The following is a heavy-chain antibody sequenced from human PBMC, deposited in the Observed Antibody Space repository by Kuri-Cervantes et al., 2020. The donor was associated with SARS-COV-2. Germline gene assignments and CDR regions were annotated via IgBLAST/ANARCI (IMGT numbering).Heavy chain of an antibody. V-gene: IGHV3-30*04. CDR3: VRSPGAYFDY. CDR1: GFTFSSYA. J-gene: IGHJ4*02. D-gene: IGHD3-10*01. CDR2: ISYDGSNK. Sequence: GGSLRLSCAASGFTFSSYAMHWVRQAPGKGLEWVAVISYDGSNKYYADSVKGRFTISRDNSKNTLYLQMNSLRAEDTAVYYCVRSPGAYFDYWGQGTLVTVSS.